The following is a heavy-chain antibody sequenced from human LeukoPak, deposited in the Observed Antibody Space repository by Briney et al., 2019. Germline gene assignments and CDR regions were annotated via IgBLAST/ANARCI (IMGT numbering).Heavy chain of an antibody. CDR3: ARDSGGNLFDF. CDR2: ISYDARNK. Sequence: GGSLRLSCTASGFTFSGFTFHWVRQAPGGGLEWVALISYDARNKYYGDSVKGRFTISRDNANNTLYLHMNSLRGDDTALYYCARDSGGNLFDFWGQGTPVALSS. J-gene: IGHJ4*02. D-gene: IGHD2-15*01. V-gene: IGHV3-30*03. CDR1: GFTFSGFT.